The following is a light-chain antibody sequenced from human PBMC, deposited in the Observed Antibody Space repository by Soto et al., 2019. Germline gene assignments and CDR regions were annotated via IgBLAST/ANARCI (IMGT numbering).Light chain of an antibody. V-gene: IGLV2-14*01. J-gene: IGLJ2*01. CDR2: DVT. Sequence: QSALTQPVSVSGSPGQSITISCTGTSSDVGAYNYVSWYQQHPGKAPKLMIYDVTNRPSGVSSRFSGSKSGNTASLTISGLQAEDEADYYCSSYTRSTTLVVFGGGTKVTVL. CDR1: SSDVGAYNY. CDR3: SSYTRSTTLVV.